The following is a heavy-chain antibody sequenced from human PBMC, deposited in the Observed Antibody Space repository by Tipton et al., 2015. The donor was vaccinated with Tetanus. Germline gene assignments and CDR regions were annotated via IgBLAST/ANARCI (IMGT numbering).Heavy chain of an antibody. CDR3: AREADCSGGSCFSGDFDN. V-gene: IGHV3-33*01. J-gene: IGHJ4*02. CDR2: SWYNGTDK. Sequence: SGSIFSSYGIHWVRQAPGKGLEWVAVSWYNGTDKYYADSVKGRFTISRDNSKNTLYLQMNSLRAEDTAVYYCAREADCSGGSCFSGDFDNWGQGTQVTVSS. CDR1: GSIFSSYG. D-gene: IGHD2-15*01.